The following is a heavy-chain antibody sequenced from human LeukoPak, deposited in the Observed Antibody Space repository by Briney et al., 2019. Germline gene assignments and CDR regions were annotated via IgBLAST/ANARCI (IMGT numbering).Heavy chain of an antibody. Sequence: AGGSLRLSCAASGFTFDDYGMHWVRQAPGKGLEWVSGISWNSGSIGYADSVKGRFTISRDNAKNSLYLQMNSLRAEDTALYYCAKDLRDGYSWRYGMEVWGQGTTVTVSS. CDR2: ISWNSGSI. CDR1: GFTFDDYG. V-gene: IGHV3-9*01. J-gene: IGHJ6*02. CDR3: AKDLRDGYSWRYGMEV. D-gene: IGHD5-24*01.